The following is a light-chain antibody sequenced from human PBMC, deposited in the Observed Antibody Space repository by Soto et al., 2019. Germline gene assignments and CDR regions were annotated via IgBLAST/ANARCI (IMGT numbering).Light chain of an antibody. CDR1: QSVSSN. J-gene: IGKJ4*01. V-gene: IGKV3-15*01. CDR2: GAS. Sequence: EIVMTQSPATLSVSPGERATLSCRASQSVSSNLAWYQQKPGQAPSLLICGASTRATGIPARFSGSGSGTEFTLTISSLQSEDFAVYYCQQYNNWPLTFGGGTKVEIK. CDR3: QQYNNWPLT.